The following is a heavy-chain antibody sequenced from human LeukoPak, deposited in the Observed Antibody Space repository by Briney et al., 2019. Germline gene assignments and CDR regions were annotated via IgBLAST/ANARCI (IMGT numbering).Heavy chain of an antibody. D-gene: IGHD1-26*01. Sequence: GGSLRLSCAASGFPFSSYVMSWVRQAPGKGLEWVSAISGGADTTYYADSVKGRFTISRDNSKNTLYLQMNSLRAEDTAVYYCAKEGGSWAKHDYWSQGTLVTVSS. CDR3: AKEGGSWAKHDY. CDR1: GFPFSSYV. J-gene: IGHJ4*02. CDR2: ISGGADTT. V-gene: IGHV3-23*01.